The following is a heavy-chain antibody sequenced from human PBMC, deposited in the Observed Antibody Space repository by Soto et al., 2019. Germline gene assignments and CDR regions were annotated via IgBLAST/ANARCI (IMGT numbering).Heavy chain of an antibody. CDR2: IYYSGST. CDR3: ARASRFLHYFDY. Sequence: PSETLSLTCTVSGGSISSGDYYWSWIRQPPGKGLEWIGCIYYSGSTYYNPSLKSRVTISVDTSKNQFSLKLSSVTAADTAVYYCARASRFLHYFDYWGQGTLVTVSS. V-gene: IGHV4-30-4*01. J-gene: IGHJ4*02. CDR1: GGSISSGDYY.